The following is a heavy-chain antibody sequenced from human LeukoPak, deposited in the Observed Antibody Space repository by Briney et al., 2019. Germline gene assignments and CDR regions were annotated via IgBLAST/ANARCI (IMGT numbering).Heavy chain of an antibody. Sequence: PSETLSLTCTVSDDSISSYYWSWIRQPPGKGLEWIGYTSYSGSTKFNPSLESRVTISLDTSKNQFSLKVTSVTAADTAVYYCARVGRGDHTWGSYSFDSWGQGSLVTVSS. D-gene: IGHD3-16*01. CDR3: ARVGRGDHTWGSYSFDS. CDR1: DDSISSYY. V-gene: IGHV4-59*12. J-gene: IGHJ4*02. CDR2: TSYSGST.